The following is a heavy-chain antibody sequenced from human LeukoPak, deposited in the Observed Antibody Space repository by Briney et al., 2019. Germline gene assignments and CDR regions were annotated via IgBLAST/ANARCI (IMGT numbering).Heavy chain of an antibody. CDR3: ARSTGPGGYVNWFDP. V-gene: IGHV4-38-2*02. CDR1: AYSISNDYY. CDR2: IYYSGTT. Sequence: SETLSLTCTVSAYSISNDYYWVWIRQPPGKGLGWVGSIYYSGTTYYNRSLNSRVTSSVVTSKNQYSLKLSSVTAADTAVYYCARSTGPGGYVNWFDPWGQGTLVTVSS. D-gene: IGHD1-1*01. J-gene: IGHJ5*02.